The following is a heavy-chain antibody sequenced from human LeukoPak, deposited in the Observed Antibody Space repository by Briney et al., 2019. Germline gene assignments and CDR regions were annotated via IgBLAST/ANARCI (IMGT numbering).Heavy chain of an antibody. Sequence: GGSLRLSCTASGLTFSTSGCNWVRQAPGKGLEWVASIAPTGSDRYHADSIKGRFTISRDNANNFLYLQLNSLRAEDTAVYYCATETNGRHYDYWGQGTLLTVSS. CDR1: GLTFSTSG. CDR2: IAPTGSDR. CDR3: ATETNGRHYDY. D-gene: IGHD1-14*01. J-gene: IGHJ4*02. V-gene: IGHV3-21*06.